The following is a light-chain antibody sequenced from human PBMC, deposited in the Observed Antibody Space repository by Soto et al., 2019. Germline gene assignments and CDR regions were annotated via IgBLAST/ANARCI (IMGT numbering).Light chain of an antibody. Sequence: QSVLTQPPSVSGAPGQRGTISCTGGSSNIGAGYDVHWYQQLPGTAPKLLIYGNTNRPSGVPDRFSGSKSGTSVSLAITGLQAEDEADYYCQSYDRSLSALYVFGTGTKLTVL. CDR2: GNT. CDR1: SSNIGAGYD. V-gene: IGLV1-40*01. CDR3: QSYDRSLSALYV. J-gene: IGLJ1*01.